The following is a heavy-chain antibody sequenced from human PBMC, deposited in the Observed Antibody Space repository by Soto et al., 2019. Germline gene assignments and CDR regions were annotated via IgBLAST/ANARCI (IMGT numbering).Heavy chain of an antibody. J-gene: IGHJ5*02. Sequence: PSGTLSLTFTCSGGSISSSCYYWGWIRQPPGKGLDWIGSIYYSGSTYYNPSLKSRVTISVDTSKNQFSLNLSSVTAAVTAVYYCARHLLQGPFVWFDPWGQGTLVTVSS. CDR2: IYYSGST. CDR3: ARHLLQGPFVWFDP. V-gene: IGHV4-39*01. CDR1: GGSISSSCYY. D-gene: IGHD4-4*01.